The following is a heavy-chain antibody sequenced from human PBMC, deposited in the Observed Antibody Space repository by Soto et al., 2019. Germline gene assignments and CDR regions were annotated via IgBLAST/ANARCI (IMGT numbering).Heavy chain of an antibody. V-gene: IGHV1-18*01. Sequence: ASVKVSCKASGYTFTSYGISWVRQAPGQGLEWMGWISAYNGNTNYAQKLQGRVTMTTDTSTSTAYMELRSLRSDDTAVYYCATTHGPIAAAGTEAFDIWGQGTMVTV. CDR1: GYTFTSYG. CDR2: ISAYNGNT. CDR3: ATTHGPIAAAGTEAFDI. D-gene: IGHD6-13*01. J-gene: IGHJ3*02.